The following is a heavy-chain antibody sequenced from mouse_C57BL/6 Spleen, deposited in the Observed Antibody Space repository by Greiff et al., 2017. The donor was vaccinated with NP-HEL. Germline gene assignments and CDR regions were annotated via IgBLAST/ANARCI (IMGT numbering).Heavy chain of an antibody. CDR2: IRNKANGYTT. V-gene: IGHV7-3*01. J-gene: IGHJ3*01. D-gene: IGHD4-1*02. Sequence: EVPVVESGGGLVQPGGSLSLSCAASGFTFTDYYMSWVRQPPGKALEWLGFIRNKANGYTTEYSASVKGRFTISRDNSQNILYLQMNALRAEDSATYYCARSTGTDWFAYWGQGTLVTVSA. CDR1: GFTFTDYY. CDR3: ARSTGTDWFAY.